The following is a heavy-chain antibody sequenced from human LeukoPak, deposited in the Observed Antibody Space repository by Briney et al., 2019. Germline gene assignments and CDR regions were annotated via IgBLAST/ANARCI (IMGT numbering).Heavy chain of an antibody. J-gene: IGHJ3*02. CDR1: GYSFTSYW. CDR3: ASLYDSSGEAAFDI. Sequence: GESLKISCKGSGYSFTSYWIGWVRQMPGKGLEWMGIIYPGDSGTRYGPSFQGQVTISADKSISTAYLQWSSLKASDTAMYYCASLYDSSGEAAFDIWGQGTMVTVSS. D-gene: IGHD3-22*01. CDR2: IYPGDSGT. V-gene: IGHV5-51*01.